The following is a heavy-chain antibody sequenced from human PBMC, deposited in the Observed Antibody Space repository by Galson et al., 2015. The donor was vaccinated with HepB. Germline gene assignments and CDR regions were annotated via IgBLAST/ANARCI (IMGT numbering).Heavy chain of an antibody. CDR3: ARNHHQWLDRYNWFDP. CDR1: GFTFSSYA. CDR2: ISYDGSNK. V-gene: IGHV3-30-3*01. D-gene: IGHD6-19*01. J-gene: IGHJ5*02. Sequence: SLRLSCAASGFTFSSYAMHWVRQAPGKGLEWVAVISYDGSNKYYADSVKGRFTISRDNSKNTLYLQMNSLRAEDTAVYYCARNHHQWLDRYNWFDPWGQGTLVTVSS.